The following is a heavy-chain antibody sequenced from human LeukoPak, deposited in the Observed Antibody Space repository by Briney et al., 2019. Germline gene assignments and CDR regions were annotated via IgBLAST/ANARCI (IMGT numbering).Heavy chain of an antibody. CDR2: IYYSGST. V-gene: IGHV4-39*07. CDR1: GGSISSSSYY. J-gene: IGHJ4*02. CDR3: ARDFMVRGVINYFDY. D-gene: IGHD3-10*01. Sequence: SETLSLTCTVSGGSISSSSYYWGWIRQPPGKGLEWIGSIYYSGSTYYNPSLKSRVTISVDTSKNQFSLKLSSVTAADTAVYYCARDFMVRGVINYFDYWGQGTLVTVSS.